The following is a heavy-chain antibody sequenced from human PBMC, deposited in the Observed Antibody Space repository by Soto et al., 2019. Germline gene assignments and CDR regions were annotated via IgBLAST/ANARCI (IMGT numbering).Heavy chain of an antibody. CDR1: GGSISSYY. Sequence: SETLSLTCTVSGGSISSYYWSWIRQPPGKGLEWIGYIYYSGSTNYNPSLKSRVTISVDTSKNQFSLKLSSVTAADTAVYYCARMTAAGTEWVDPWGQGTLVTVSS. D-gene: IGHD6-13*01. V-gene: IGHV4-59*01. CDR3: ARMTAAGTEWVDP. CDR2: IYYSGST. J-gene: IGHJ5*02.